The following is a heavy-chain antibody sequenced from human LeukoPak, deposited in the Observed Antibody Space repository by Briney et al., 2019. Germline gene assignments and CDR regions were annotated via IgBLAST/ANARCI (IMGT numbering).Heavy chain of an antibody. Sequence: ASVKVSCKASGYTFTSYGISWVRQAPGQGLEWMGWISAYNGNTNYAQKLQGRVTMTTDTSTSTAYMELRSLRSDDTAVYYCARDQGCSSTSCYLGYYYYYYGMDVWAKGPRSPSP. CDR1: GYTFTSYG. J-gene: IGHJ6*02. CDR3: ARDQGCSSTSCYLGYYYYYYGMDV. V-gene: IGHV1-18*01. CDR2: ISAYNGNT. D-gene: IGHD2-2*01.